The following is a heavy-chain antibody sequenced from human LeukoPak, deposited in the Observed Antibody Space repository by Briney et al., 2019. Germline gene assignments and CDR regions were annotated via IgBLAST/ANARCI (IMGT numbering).Heavy chain of an antibody. CDR3: ARSGTYYYDSRFPF. D-gene: IGHD3-22*01. V-gene: IGHV1-18*04. CDR1: GYTFTNYY. CDR2: ISAHNGNA. Sequence: ASVKVSCKASGYTFTNYYMHWVRQAPGQGLEWMGRISAHNGNANYAQKFQGRVTMTTDTLATTAYMELRSLRSDDTAVYYCARSGTYYYDSRFPFWGQGTLVTVSS. J-gene: IGHJ4*02.